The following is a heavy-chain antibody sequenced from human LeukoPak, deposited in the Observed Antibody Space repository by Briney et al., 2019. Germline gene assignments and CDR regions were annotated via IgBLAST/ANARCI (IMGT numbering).Heavy chain of an antibody. CDR2: ISSCSSYI. CDR1: GVTFSSYS. D-gene: IGHD6-13*01. J-gene: IGHJ4*02. CDR3: ARDGLVGYSSSWYAY. V-gene: IGHV3-21*01. Sequence: GGTLRLSCAASGVTFSSYSMNWVRQAPGKGLEWVSAISSCSSYIYYADSVKGRFTNSRDNAKNSLYLQMHSLRAEDTAVSYCARDGLVGYSSSWYAYWGQGTLVTVSS.